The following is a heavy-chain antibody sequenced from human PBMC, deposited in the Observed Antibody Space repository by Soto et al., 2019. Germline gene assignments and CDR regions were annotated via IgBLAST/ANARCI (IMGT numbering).Heavy chain of an antibody. J-gene: IGHJ6*02. CDR3: ARDCSGGSCYGMDV. D-gene: IGHD2-15*01. CDR1: GFTFSSYG. Sequence: GGSLRLSCAASGFTFSSYGMHWVRQAPGKGLEWVAVIWYDGSNKYYADSVRGRFTISRDNSKNTLYLQMNSLRAEDTAVYYCARDCSGGSCYGMDVWGQGTTVTVSS. V-gene: IGHV3-33*01. CDR2: IWYDGSNK.